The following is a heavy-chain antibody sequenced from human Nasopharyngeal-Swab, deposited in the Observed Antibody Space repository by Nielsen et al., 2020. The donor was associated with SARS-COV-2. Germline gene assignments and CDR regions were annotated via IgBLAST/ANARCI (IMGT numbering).Heavy chain of an antibody. J-gene: IGHJ4*02. CDR1: GGSVTSGTYY. D-gene: IGHD4/OR15-4a*01. CDR2: IAYSGST. V-gene: IGHV4-61*01. CDR3: ARLGYGGFPPLY. Sequence: SETLSLTCSVSGGSVTSGTYYWNWIRQPPGKGLEWIGYIAYSGSTSYTSSLKSRLTISVDRSENQFTLRLSSVTAAATAVYYCARLGYGGFPPLYWGQGVLVTVSS.